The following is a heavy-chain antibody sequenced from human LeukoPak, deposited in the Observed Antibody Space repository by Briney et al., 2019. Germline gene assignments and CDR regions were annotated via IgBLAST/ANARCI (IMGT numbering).Heavy chain of an antibody. J-gene: IGHJ4*02. CDR3: AKVKDISGYQHFDY. CDR2: ISGSGDAT. CDR1: GFTFSSYA. V-gene: IGHV3-23*01. D-gene: IGHD3-22*01. Sequence: GGSLRLSCVASGFTFSSYAMSWVRQAPGKGLEWVSAISGSGDATFYTDSVKGRFTFSRDNSRNALYLQMNSLRAEDTAVYYCAKVKDISGYQHFDYWGQGTLVTVSS.